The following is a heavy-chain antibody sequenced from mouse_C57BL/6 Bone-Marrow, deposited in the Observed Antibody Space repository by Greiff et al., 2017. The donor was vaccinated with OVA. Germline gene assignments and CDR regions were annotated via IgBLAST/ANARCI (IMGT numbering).Heavy chain of an antibody. Sequence: QVQLQQSGSELRRPGSSVKLSCKDFDSEVFPIAYMSWVRQKPGHGFEWIGGILPSIGRTIYGEKFEDKATLDADTLSNTAYLELNSLTSEDSAIYYCARQDYGNYVGAMDYWGQGTSVTVSS. CDR1: DSEVFPIAY. CDR3: ARQDYGNYVGAMDY. D-gene: IGHD2-1*01. J-gene: IGHJ4*01. V-gene: IGHV15-2*01. CDR2: ILPSIGRT.